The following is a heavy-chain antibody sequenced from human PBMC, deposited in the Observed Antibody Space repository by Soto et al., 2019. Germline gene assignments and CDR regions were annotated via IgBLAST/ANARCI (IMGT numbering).Heavy chain of an antibody. D-gene: IGHD3-16*01. Sequence: QVQLQESVSRLVKPSQTLSLTCSVSDNSMSTSVFSWSWVRQAPGQGLDWIGYIYQSGFTAYNPSLRSRVTISIDTSKRQFSLSLSSVTAEDTAVYYCARGEISDFDFWGQGTLVTVSS. J-gene: IGHJ4*02. V-gene: IGHV4-30-2*01. CDR1: DNSMSTSVFS. CDR2: IYQSGFT. CDR3: ARGEISDFDF.